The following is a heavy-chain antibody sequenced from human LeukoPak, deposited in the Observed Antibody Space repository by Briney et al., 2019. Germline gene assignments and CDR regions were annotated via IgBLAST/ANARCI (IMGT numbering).Heavy chain of an antibody. Sequence: ASVRDSCKASGYTFTFYYIHWVRQAPGQGLEWMGWINPNSGGTNYARTFQGRVNMTRNTSISTAYMDLSSLRSDDTAVYYCAREGYCSGDKCPVANWGQGTLVTVSS. CDR3: AREGYCSGDKCPVAN. J-gene: IGHJ4*02. V-gene: IGHV1-2*02. CDR1: GYTFTFYY. D-gene: IGHD2-15*01. CDR2: INPNSGGT.